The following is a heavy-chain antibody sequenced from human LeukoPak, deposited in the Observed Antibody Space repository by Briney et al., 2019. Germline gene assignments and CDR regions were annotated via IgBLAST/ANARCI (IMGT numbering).Heavy chain of an antibody. CDR3: ARDQYSYGYDAFDI. V-gene: IGHV4-31*03. D-gene: IGHD5-18*01. CDR2: SYYSGST. CDR1: GGSISSGGYY. J-gene: IGHJ3*02. Sequence: PSETLSLTCIVSGGSISSGGYYWSWIRQHRGKGVEWIEYSYYSGSTYYNPSLRSRVTISIDTSKNQFSLRLSSVTAADTAVYYCARDQYSYGYDAFDIWGQGTVVTVSS.